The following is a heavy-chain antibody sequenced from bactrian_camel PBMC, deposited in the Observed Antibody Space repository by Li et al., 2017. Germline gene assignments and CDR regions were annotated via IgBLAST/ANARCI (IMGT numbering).Heavy chain of an antibody. V-gene: IGHV3S10*01. CDR2: IDSDGLA. CDR1: GYTASTYC. CDR3: VRDWCTVVDNTPGDY. J-gene: IGHJ4*01. D-gene: IGHD6*01. Sequence: VQLVESGGGSKQAGGSLTLSCVISGYTASTYCMSWFRQAPGKEREGVAVIDSDGLAKYADSVKGRFTISRDNAKNTVYLQMNSLKPEDTAVYYCVRDWCTVVDNTPGDYWGQGTQVTVTS.